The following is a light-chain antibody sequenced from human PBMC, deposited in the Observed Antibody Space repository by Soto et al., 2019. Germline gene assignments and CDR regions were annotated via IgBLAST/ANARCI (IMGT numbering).Light chain of an antibody. CDR3: SSYTGSFTVL. CDR2: EVN. J-gene: IGLJ3*02. CDR1: DNDVGAYNH. V-gene: IGLV2-14*01. Sequence: QSVLTQPASVSGSPGQSITISCSGTDNDVGAYNHVSWYQQHPGKAPKLMIYEVNNRPSGVSDRFSGSKSGNTASLTISGLQAEDEAEYWCSSYTGSFTVLFGRGTKLTVL.